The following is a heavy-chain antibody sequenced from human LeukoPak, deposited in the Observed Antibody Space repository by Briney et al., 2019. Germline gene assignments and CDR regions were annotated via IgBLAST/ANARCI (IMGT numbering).Heavy chain of an antibody. CDR3: AKVEWFHPIDY. Sequence: PGGSLRLSCAASGFTFSSYAMSWVRQAPGKGLEWVSVIYSGGSTYYADSVKGRFTISRDNSKNTLYLQMNSLRAEDTAVYYCAKVEWFHPIDYWGQGTLVTVSS. CDR2: IYSGGST. CDR1: GFTFSSYA. V-gene: IGHV3-23*03. D-gene: IGHD3-3*01. J-gene: IGHJ4*02.